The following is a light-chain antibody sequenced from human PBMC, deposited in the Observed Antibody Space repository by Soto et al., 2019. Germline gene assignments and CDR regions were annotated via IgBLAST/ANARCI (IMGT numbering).Light chain of an antibody. J-gene: IGKJ4*01. CDR3: QLYNNLPRP. CDR2: GAS. V-gene: IGKV3-15*01. CDR1: QSVSSN. Sequence: MAQSPATLSASQGDRVTLSCRASQSVSSNLVWYQHKPGQAPRLLIYGASTRPTDIPARFSGSGSGTEFTLTISSLQPDDYAIYYCQLYNNLPRPFCGGTKVDIK.